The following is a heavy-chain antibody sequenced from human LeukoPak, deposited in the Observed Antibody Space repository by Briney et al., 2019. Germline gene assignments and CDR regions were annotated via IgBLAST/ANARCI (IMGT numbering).Heavy chain of an antibody. CDR3: ARCYYDSSGYYYLYYFDF. CDR1: GGSISNYY. V-gene: IGHV4-59*01. Sequence: PSETLSLTCTVSGGSISNYYWTWIRQPPGKGLEWIGYIYYSGSTNYNPSLKSRVTISVDTSKNQFSLELSSVTAADTAVYYCARCYYDSSGYYYLYYFDFWGQGTLVTVSS. CDR2: IYYSGST. D-gene: IGHD3-22*01. J-gene: IGHJ4*02.